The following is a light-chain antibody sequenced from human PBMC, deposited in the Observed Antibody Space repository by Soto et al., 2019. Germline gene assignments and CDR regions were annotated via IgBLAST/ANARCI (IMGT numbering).Light chain of an antibody. V-gene: IGKV1-39*01. CDR1: QNIRNY. J-gene: IGKJ5*01. CDR3: KQANSFPIT. CDR2: AAY. Sequence: DIQMTQSPSSLSASVRDSVTITCRASQNIRNYLNWYQRKPGRAPKILIYAAYSLQSGVQSRFSGGGSGTDFTLTIRSLQPEDFATYYCKQANSFPITFGQGTRLEIK.